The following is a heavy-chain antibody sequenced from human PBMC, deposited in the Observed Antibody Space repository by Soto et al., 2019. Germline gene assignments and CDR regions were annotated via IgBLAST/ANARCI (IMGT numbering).Heavy chain of an antibody. V-gene: IGHV4-34*01. CDR2: INHSGST. Sequence: SETLSLTCTVSGGSISSYYWSWIRQPPGKGLEWIGEINHSGSTNYNPSLKSRVTISVDTSKNQFSLKLSSVTAADTAVYYCARQYSSGWFDWFDPWGQGTLVTVPQ. J-gene: IGHJ5*02. CDR3: ARQYSSGWFDWFDP. CDR1: GGSISSYY. D-gene: IGHD6-19*01.